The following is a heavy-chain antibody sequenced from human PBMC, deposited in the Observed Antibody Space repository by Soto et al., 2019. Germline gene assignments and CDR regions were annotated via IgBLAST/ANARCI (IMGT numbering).Heavy chain of an antibody. D-gene: IGHD5-18*01. CDR2: ISGDSGTI. CDR3: ARGYSYGFEY. CDR1: GFAFTTYS. Sequence: EVQLVESGGGLVQPGGSLRLSCAASGFAFTTYSMNWVRQAPWKGLEWVSYISGDSGTIYYADSVKGRFTISRDNAKNSLYLQMNSLRAEDTAVYYCARGYSYGFEYWGQGTLVTVSS. J-gene: IGHJ4*02. V-gene: IGHV3-48*01.